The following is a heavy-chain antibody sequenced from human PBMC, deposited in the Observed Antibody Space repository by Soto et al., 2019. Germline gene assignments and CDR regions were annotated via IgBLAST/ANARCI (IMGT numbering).Heavy chain of an antibody. Sequence: ASVKVSCKASGGTFSSYAISWVRQAPGQGLEWMGGIIPIFGTANYAQKFQGRVTITADESTSTAYMELSSLRPEDTAVYYCARGPWTPPSWFDPWGQGTLVTVS. D-gene: IGHD3-3*01. CDR3: ARGPWTPPSWFDP. CDR2: IIPIFGTA. CDR1: GGTFSSYA. V-gene: IGHV1-69*13. J-gene: IGHJ5*02.